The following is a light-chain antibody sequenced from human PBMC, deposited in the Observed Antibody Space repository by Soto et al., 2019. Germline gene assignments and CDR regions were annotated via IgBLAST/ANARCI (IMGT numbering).Light chain of an antibody. V-gene: IGKV3-11*01. CDR2: DAS. CDR1: QRVSSY. Sequence: EIVLTQSPATLSLSPGERATLSCRASQRVSSYLAWYQQKPGQAPRLLIYDASNRATGIPARFSGSGSGTDFTLTISILEPEDFAVYYCQQRSNWPPMYTFSQGNKLEI. CDR3: QQRSNWPPMYT. J-gene: IGKJ2*01.